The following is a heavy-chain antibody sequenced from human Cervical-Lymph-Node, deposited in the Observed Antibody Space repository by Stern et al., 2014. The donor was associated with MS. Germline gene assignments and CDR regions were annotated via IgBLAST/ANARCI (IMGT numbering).Heavy chain of an antibody. CDR3: ARDPSYCGGDCYANWFDP. D-gene: IGHD2-21*02. V-gene: IGHV3-74*01. J-gene: IGHJ5*02. CDR1: GFTFSSYW. Sequence: EVQLVQSGGGLVQPGGSLRLSCAASGFTFSSYWMHWVRQAPGKELVWVSRIDSDGSSTSYADSVKGRFTISRDNAKNTLYLQMNSLRAEDTAVYYCARDPSYCGGDCYANWFDPWGQGTLVTVSS. CDR2: IDSDGSST.